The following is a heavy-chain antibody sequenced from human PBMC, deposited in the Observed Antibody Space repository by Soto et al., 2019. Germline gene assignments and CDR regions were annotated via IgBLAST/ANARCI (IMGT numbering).Heavy chain of an antibody. J-gene: IGHJ3*02. D-gene: IGHD3-22*01. CDR3: ARLYYYHSSGYLESVDI. Sequence: GASVKVSCKASGDTFSNYLMPWVRQAPGQNLEWMGWINAGTGNTLYSQKFQGRVTITRDTSASTAYMELSSLRSEDTAVYYCARLYYYHSSGYLESVDIWGQGTLVTVSS. V-gene: IGHV1-3*01. CDR1: GDTFSNYL. CDR2: INAGTGNT.